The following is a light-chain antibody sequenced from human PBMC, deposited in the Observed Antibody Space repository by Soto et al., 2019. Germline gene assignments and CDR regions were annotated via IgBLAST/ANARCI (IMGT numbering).Light chain of an antibody. CDR2: DNN. V-gene: IGLV3-21*02. Sequence: SYELSQPPSVSVAPGQTARISCRGANFETKRVHWYQQRPGQAPILVVYDNNDRPSGIPERFTGSNSGNTATLTISGVEAGDEADYYCQVWESFSDHPYVFGGGTKLTVL. J-gene: IGLJ2*01. CDR1: NFETKR. CDR3: QVWESFSDHPYV.